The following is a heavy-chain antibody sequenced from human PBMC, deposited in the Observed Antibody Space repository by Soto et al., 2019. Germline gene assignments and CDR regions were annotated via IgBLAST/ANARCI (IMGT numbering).Heavy chain of an antibody. Sequence: GGSLRLSCAASGFTFSDAWMSWVRQAPGKGLEWVGRIKSKTDGWTIDYATPVKGRFSISRDDSKNTLLMQMNSLKTEDTGVYYCTTELYCASSTCPYAFEMWGQGTMVTVSS. CDR1: GFTFSDAW. J-gene: IGHJ3*02. V-gene: IGHV3-15*01. CDR3: TTELYCASSTCPYAFEM. D-gene: IGHD2-2*01. CDR2: IKSKTDGWTI.